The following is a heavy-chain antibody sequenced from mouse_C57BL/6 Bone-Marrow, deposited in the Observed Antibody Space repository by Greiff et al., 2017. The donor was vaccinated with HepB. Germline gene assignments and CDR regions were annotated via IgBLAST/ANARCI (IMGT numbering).Heavy chain of an antibody. Sequence: QVQLKESGPELVKPGASVKISCKASGYAFSSSWMNWVKQRPGKGLEWIGRIYPGDGDTNYNGKFKGKATLTADKSSSTAYMQLSSLTSEDSAVYFCASNDYGRDYWGQGTTLTVSS. CDR3: ASNDYGRDY. V-gene: IGHV1-82*01. J-gene: IGHJ2*01. D-gene: IGHD1-1*01. CDR1: GYAFSSSW. CDR2: IYPGDGDT.